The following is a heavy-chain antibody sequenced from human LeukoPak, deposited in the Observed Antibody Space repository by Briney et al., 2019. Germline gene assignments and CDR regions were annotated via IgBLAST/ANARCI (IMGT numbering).Heavy chain of an antibody. CDR2: IKQDGSEK. D-gene: IGHD3-3*01. CDR1: GFTFSSYW. J-gene: IGHJ6*03. V-gene: IGHV3-7*01. CDR3: AREIHAYYDFWSGYYTGYYYYYHMDV. Sequence: GGSLRLSCAASGFTFSSYWMSWVRQAPGKGLEWVANIKQDGSEKYYVDSVKGRFTISRDNAKNSLYLQMNSLRAEDTAVYYCAREIHAYYDFWSGYYTGYYYYYHMDVWGKGTTVTVSS.